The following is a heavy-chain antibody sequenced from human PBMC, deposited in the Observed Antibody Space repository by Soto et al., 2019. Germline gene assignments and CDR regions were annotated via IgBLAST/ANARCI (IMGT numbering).Heavy chain of an antibody. D-gene: IGHD3-3*01. CDR1: GFTFSSYS. J-gene: IGHJ6*02. CDR2: ISSSSSYI. V-gene: IGHV3-21*01. Sequence: GGSLRLSCAASGFTFSSYSMNWVRQAPGKGLEWVSSISSSSSYIYYADSVKGRFTISRDNAKNSLYLQMNSLRAEDTAVYYCARDAAPQYDFWSGYHYYYGMDVWGQGTTVTVSS. CDR3: ARDAAPQYDFWSGYHYYYGMDV.